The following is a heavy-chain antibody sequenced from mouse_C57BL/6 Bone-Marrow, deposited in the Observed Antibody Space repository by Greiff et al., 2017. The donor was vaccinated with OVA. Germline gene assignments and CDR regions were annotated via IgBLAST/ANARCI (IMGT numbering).Heavy chain of an antibody. V-gene: IGHV1-54*01. CDR1: GYAFTNYL. J-gene: IGHJ1*03. Sequence: VQLQQSGAELVRPGTSVKVSCKASGYAFTNYLIEWVKQRPGQGLEWIGLINPGSGGTNYNEKFKGKATLTADKSSSTAYMQLSSLTSEDSAVYFCARWWYFDVWGTGTTVTVSS. CDR2: INPGSGGT. CDR3: ARWWYFDV.